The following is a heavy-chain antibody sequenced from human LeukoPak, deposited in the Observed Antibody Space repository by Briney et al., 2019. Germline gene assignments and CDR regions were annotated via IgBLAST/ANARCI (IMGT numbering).Heavy chain of an antibody. CDR3: ASWDTAMVEIDY. V-gene: IGHV3-33*08. J-gene: IGHJ4*02. CDR1: GFTFSSYA. Sequence: PGGSLRLSCAASGFTFSSYAMHWVRQAPGKGLEWVAVIWYDGGNKYYADSVKGRFTISRDNSKNTLYLQMNSLRAEDTAVYYCASWDTAMVEIDYWGQGTLVTVSS. CDR2: IWYDGGNK. D-gene: IGHD5-18*01.